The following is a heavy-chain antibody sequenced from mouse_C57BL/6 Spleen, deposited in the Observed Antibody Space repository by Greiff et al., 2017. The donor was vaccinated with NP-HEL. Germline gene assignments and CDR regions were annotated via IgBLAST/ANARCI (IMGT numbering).Heavy chain of an antibody. CDR1: GYTFTDYY. CDR3: AHGPWFAY. V-gene: IGHV1-26*01. CDR2: INPNNGGT. J-gene: IGHJ3*01. D-gene: IGHD1-1*02. Sequence: VQLQQSGPELVKPGASVKISCKASGYTFTDYYMNWVKQSHGKSLEWIGDINPNNGGTSYNQKFKGKATLTVDKSSSTAYMELRSLTSEDSAVYYCAHGPWFAYWGQGTLVTVSA.